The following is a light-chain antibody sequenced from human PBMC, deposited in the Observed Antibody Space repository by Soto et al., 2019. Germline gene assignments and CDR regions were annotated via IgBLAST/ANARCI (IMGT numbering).Light chain of an antibody. V-gene: IGKV1-5*01. CDR1: QRITYW. CDR2: DVF. Sequence: DLQMTQSPSSLPASVGDRVTITCRASQRITYWLAWYQQKPGRAPKLLIYDVFNLQSGVPSRFSGSGSGTEFTLTISSLQPDDSATYYCQQYHSFSFTFGQGTKLEIK. J-gene: IGKJ2*01. CDR3: QQYHSFSFT.